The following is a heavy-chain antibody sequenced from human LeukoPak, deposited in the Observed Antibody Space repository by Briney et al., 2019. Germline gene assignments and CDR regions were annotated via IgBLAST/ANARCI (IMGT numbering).Heavy chain of an antibody. Sequence: GGSLRLSCAASGFTFSDHYMDWVRQAPGEGLEWVGRTRNKANSYTTGYAASVKGRFTISRDDSKNSLYLQMNSLKTEDTAVYYCASYYYDSSGSITGDYWGQGTLVTVSS. CDR2: TRNKANSYTT. J-gene: IGHJ4*02. CDR1: GFTFSDHY. D-gene: IGHD3-22*01. V-gene: IGHV3-72*01. CDR3: ASYYYDSSGSITGDY.